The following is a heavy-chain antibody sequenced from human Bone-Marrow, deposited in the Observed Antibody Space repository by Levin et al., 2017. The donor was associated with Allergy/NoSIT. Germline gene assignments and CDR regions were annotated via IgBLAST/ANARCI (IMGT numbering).Heavy chain of an antibody. D-gene: IGHD3/OR15-3a*01. CDR3: ARDGTKGLVHRGNFDL. V-gene: IGHV1-2*02. Sequence: GASVKVSCKASGYTFTGYYMHWVRQAPGQGLEWMGWINPNSGGTNYAQKFQGRVTMTRDTSISTAYMELSRLRSDDTAVYYCARDGTKGLVHRGNFDLWGRGTLVTVSS. CDR1: GYTFTGYY. CDR2: INPNSGGT. J-gene: IGHJ2*01.